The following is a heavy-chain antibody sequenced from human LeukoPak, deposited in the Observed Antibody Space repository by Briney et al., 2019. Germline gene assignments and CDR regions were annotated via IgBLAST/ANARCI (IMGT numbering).Heavy chain of an antibody. CDR2: VNTNTGNP. D-gene: IGHD1-26*01. CDR1: GYTFTIYA. CDR3: ARAYVYASLGAIDAFDI. Sequence: GASVNVSYKASGYTFTIYAMNWVRQAPGQGLEWMGWVNTNTGNPTYAQGFTGRFVFSLDTSVSTAYLQISSLKAEDTAVYYCARAYVYASLGAIDAFDIWGQGTMVTVSS. V-gene: IGHV7-4-1*02. J-gene: IGHJ3*02.